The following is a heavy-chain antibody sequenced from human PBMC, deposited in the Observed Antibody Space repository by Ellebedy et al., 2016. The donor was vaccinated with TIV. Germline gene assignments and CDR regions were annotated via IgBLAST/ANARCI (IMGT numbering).Heavy chain of an antibody. CDR3: ASNYATYYDILTGYVFDY. CDR1: GFTFSDYA. V-gene: IGHV3-30-3*01. J-gene: IGHJ4*02. Sequence: GESLKISXAASGFTFSDYAMHWVRQAPGKGLEWAALISYDGNKTDYADSVKGRFTISRDNSKNTLYLQMNSLRAEDTAVYYCASNYATYYDILTGYVFDYWGQGTLVTVSS. D-gene: IGHD3-9*01. CDR2: ISYDGNKT.